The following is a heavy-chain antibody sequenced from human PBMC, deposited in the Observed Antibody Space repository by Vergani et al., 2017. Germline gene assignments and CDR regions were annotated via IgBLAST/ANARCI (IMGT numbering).Heavy chain of an antibody. CDR2: ISYDGSNK. D-gene: IGHD6-19*01. CDR3: ARPSRPYSSGWYYFDY. Sequence: QVQLVESGGGLVKPGGSLRLSCAASGFTFSSYAMHWVRQAPGKGLEWVAVISYDGSNKYYADSVKGRFTISRDNSKNTLYLQMNSLRAEDTAVYYCARPSRPYSSGWYYFDYWGQGTLVTVSS. CDR1: GFTFSSYA. J-gene: IGHJ4*02. V-gene: IGHV3-30-3*01.